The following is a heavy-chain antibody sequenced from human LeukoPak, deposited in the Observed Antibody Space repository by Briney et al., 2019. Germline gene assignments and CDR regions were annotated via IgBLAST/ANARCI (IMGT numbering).Heavy chain of an antibody. Sequence: SETLSLTCTVSGGSISSGDYYWSWIRQPQGKGLEWIGYIYYSGSTYYNPSIKSRVTISVDTSKNQFSLKLSSVTAADTAVYYCARDQGSVYWGQGTLVTVSS. D-gene: IGHD3-10*01. J-gene: IGHJ4*02. V-gene: IGHV4-30-4*08. CDR2: IYYSGST. CDR3: ARDQGSVY. CDR1: GGSISSGDYY.